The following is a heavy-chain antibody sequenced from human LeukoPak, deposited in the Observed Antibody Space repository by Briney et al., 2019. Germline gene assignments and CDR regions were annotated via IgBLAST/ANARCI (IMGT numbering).Heavy chain of an antibody. D-gene: IGHD2-21*01. Sequence: GGSLRLSCAASGFTFSTYAMHWVRQGPQKRLEIVSAIASDGDTYYAKTVRGRFTISRDNSKDTLFLQMGSLRTEDMGVYYCLLGWDYWGQGALVSVSS. CDR3: LLGWDY. CDR1: GFTFSTYA. J-gene: IGHJ4*02. V-gene: IGHV3-64*01. CDR2: IASDGDT.